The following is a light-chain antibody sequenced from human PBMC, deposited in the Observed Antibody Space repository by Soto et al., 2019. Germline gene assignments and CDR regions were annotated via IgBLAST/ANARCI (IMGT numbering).Light chain of an antibody. Sequence: DIQMTQSPSSLSASVGDSVTITCRASQSITVYLNWYQQKAGQAPKLLIYAASSLQSGVPSRFRGGGSRTEFTLNISSLQPDDFATCYCQQSYNSPPITFGGGTRL. CDR3: QQSYNSPPIT. CDR1: QSITVY. J-gene: IGKJ4*01. V-gene: IGKV1-39*01. CDR2: AAS.